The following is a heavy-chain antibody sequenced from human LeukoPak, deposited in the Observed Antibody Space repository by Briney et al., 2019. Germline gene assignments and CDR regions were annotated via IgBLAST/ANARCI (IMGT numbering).Heavy chain of an antibody. J-gene: IGHJ4*02. D-gene: IGHD2-2*01. CDR1: GFTFSSYA. Sequence: GGSLRLSCAASGFTFSSYAMRWVRQAPGKGLEWVSAISGSGGSTYYADSVKGRFTISRDNSKNTLYLQMNSLRAEDTAVYYCAKARPPYCSSTSCYPGIWGQGTLVTVSS. V-gene: IGHV3-23*01. CDR2: ISGSGGST. CDR3: AKARPPYCSSTSCYPGI.